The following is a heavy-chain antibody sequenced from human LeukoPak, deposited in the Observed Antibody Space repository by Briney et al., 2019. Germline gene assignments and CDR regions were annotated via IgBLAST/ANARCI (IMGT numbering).Heavy chain of an antibody. CDR1: GYSISSGYY. D-gene: IGHD3-22*01. V-gene: IGHV4-38-2*02. Sequence: SETLSLTCTVSGYSISSGYYWGWIRQPPGKGLEWIGSIYHSGSTYYNPSLKSRVTISVDTSKNQFSLKLSSVTAADTAVYYCARVGYYDSSGYHYLDYWAREPWLPSPQ. CDR2: IYHSGST. J-gene: IGHJ4*02. CDR3: ARVGYYDSSGYHYLDY.